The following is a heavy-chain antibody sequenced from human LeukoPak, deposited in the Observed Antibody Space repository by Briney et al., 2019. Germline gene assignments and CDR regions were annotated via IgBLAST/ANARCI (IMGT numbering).Heavy chain of an antibody. V-gene: IGHV5-51*01. J-gene: IGHJ4*02. CDR3: ARQTAMGRSGDY. D-gene: IGHD5-18*01. CDR2: IDPSDSET. CDR1: GYSFTSYW. Sequence: GESLKISCKASGYSFTSYWIGWVRQMPGKGLEWMGIIDPSDSETRYTPSFQGQVTTSVDKSLTTAYVQWNSLKASDTAMYYCARQTAMGRSGDYWGQGTLVTVSS.